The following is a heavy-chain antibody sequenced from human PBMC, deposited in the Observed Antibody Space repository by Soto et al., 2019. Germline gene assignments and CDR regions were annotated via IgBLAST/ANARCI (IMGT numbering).Heavy chain of an antibody. V-gene: IGHV5-51*01. CDR1: GYSFTSYW. Sequence: GESLKISCKGSGYSFTSYWIGWVRQMPGKGLEWMGIIYPGDSDTRYSPSFQGQVTISADKSISTAYLQWSSLKASDTAMYYCGRGGGGGYSSGWYHYYYYYYGMDVCGQGTTVTVYS. J-gene: IGHJ6*02. D-gene: IGHD6-19*01. CDR2: IYPGDSDT. CDR3: GRGGGGGYSSGWYHYYYYYYGMDV.